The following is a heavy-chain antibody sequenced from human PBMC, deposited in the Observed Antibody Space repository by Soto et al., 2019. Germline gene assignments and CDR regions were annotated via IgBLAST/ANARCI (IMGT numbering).Heavy chain of an antibody. CDR3: AKDLRCSGGSCYSFAFDY. Sequence: EVQLLESGGGLVQPGGSLRLSCAASGFTFSSYAMSWVRHAPGKGLEWVSAISGSGGSTYYADSVKGRFTISRDNSNNPLYLQMNSLRAEDTAVYYCAKDLRCSGGSCYSFAFDYWGQGTLVTVSS. CDR2: ISGSGGST. V-gene: IGHV3-23*01. D-gene: IGHD2-15*01. J-gene: IGHJ4*02. CDR1: GFTFSSYA.